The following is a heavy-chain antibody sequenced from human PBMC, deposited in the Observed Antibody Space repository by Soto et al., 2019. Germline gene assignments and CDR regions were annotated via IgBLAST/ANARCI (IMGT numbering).Heavy chain of an antibody. V-gene: IGHV3-30*18. CDR3: AKLGAYCGGDCYLEDAFDI. D-gene: IGHD2-21*02. Sequence: QVQLVESGGGVVQPGRSLRLSCAASGFTFSSYGMHWVRQAPGKGLEWVAVISYDGSNKYYADSVKGRFTISRDKSKNALYLQMNSLRAEDTAVYYCAKLGAYCGGDCYLEDAFDIWGQGTMVTVSS. CDR2: ISYDGSNK. CDR1: GFTFSSYG. J-gene: IGHJ3*02.